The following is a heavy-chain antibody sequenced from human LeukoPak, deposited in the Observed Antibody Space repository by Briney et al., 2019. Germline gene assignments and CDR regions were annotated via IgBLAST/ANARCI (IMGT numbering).Heavy chain of an antibody. CDR1: GGTFSSYT. J-gene: IGHJ5*02. D-gene: IGHD2-8*01. CDR2: IIPILGIA. Sequence: SVKVSCKASGGTFSSYTISWVRQAPGQGLEWMGKIIPILGIANYAQKFQGRVTITADKSTSTAYMELSSLRSEDTAVNYCVIVSCSNGVCYNNWFEPSGEGTLVTVSS. V-gene: IGHV1-69*02. CDR3: VIVSCSNGVCYNNWFEP.